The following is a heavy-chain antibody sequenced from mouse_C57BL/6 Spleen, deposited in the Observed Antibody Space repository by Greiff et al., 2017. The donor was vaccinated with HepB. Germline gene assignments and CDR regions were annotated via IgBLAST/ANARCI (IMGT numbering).Heavy chain of an antibody. D-gene: IGHD2-3*01. J-gene: IGHJ2*01. CDR2: INPNNGGT. Sequence: EVQLQQSGPELVKPGASVKIPCKASGYTFTDYNMDWVKQSHGKSLEWIGDINPNNGGTIYNQKFKGKATLTVDKSSSTAYMELRSLTSEDTAVYYWARCRNGYYPFDYWGQGTTLTVSS. V-gene: IGHV1-18*01. CDR3: ARCRNGYYPFDY. CDR1: GYTFTDYN.